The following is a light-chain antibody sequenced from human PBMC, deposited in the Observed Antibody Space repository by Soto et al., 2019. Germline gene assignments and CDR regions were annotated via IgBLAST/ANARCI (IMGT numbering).Light chain of an antibody. CDR3: QHYDNTPPSVT. CDR1: QSVSNNY. CDR2: GAS. Sequence: IVFTQSPCTLSLSPGERATLSCRASQSVSNNYLAWYQQKPGQAPRLLIYGASNRATGIPDRFSGSGSGTDFTLTISRLEPEDFAVYYCQHYDNTPPSVTFGPGTKVDIK. J-gene: IGKJ3*01. V-gene: IGKV3-20*01.